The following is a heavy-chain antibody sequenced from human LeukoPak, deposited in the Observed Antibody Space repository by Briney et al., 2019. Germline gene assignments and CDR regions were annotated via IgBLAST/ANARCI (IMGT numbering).Heavy chain of an antibody. Sequence: GASVKVSCKASGYTFTSYGISWVRQAPGQGLEWMGWINPNSGGTKYAQKFQGRVTMTTDTSTSTAYMELRSLRSDDTAVYYCATDHYYDSSGYPSYWGQGTLVTVSS. J-gene: IGHJ4*02. CDR2: INPNSGGT. V-gene: IGHV1-18*01. CDR3: ATDHYYDSSGYPSY. D-gene: IGHD3-22*01. CDR1: GYTFTSYG.